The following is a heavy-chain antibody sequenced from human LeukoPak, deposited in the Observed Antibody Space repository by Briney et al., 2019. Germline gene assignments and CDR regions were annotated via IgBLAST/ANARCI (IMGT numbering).Heavy chain of an antibody. CDR2: IYYSGST. D-gene: IGHD3-10*01. V-gene: IGHV4-39*01. CDR3: ARVGATMVRGVIKRTNWFDP. J-gene: IGHJ5*02. Sequence: PSETLSLTCTVSGGSISSSSYYWGWVRQPPGKGLEWIGSIYYSGSTYYNPSLKSRVTISVDTSKNQFSLKLSSVTAADTAVYYCARVGATMVRGVIKRTNWFDPWGQGTLVTVSS. CDR1: GGSISSSSYY.